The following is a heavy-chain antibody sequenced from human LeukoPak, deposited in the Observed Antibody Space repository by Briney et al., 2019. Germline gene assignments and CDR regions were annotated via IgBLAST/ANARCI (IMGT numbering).Heavy chain of an antibody. Sequence: SVKVSCKTSGGTFSSEAFIWVRQAPGQGLEWMGGIIPIFGRADYAQKFQDIVTITADESTSTVYMELSSLRSEDTAVYYCARGETILNWFDPWGQETLVTVSS. D-gene: IGHD1-1*01. CDR2: IIPIFGRA. CDR1: GGTFSSEA. V-gene: IGHV1-69*13. J-gene: IGHJ5*02. CDR3: ARGETILNWFDP.